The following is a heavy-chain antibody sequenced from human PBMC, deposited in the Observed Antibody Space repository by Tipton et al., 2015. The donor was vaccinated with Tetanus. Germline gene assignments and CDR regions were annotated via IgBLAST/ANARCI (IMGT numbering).Heavy chain of an antibody. D-gene: IGHD5-24*01. CDR2: IYRSGSA. CDR1: GYSISSGYY. CDR3: ARVPPLATVYFDY. V-gene: IGHV4-38-2*01. Sequence: TLSLTCVVSGYSISSGYYWGWIRQPPGKGPEWIASIYRSGSASYNPSLKSRVTISVDTSKNQSSLNLSSLTAADTAVYYCARVPPLATVYFDYWGQGTLVTVSS. J-gene: IGHJ4*02.